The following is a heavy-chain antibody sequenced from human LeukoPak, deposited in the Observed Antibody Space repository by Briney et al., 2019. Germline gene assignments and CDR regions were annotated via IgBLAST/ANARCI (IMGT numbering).Heavy chain of an antibody. Sequence: GGALRLSCAASGFTLSSYAMHWVRQAPGKGLEWGAVISYDGSNKYSADPVKGRFSISRDNSKNTPYLQMNSLRAEDTAVYYCARDPMVRGVLGTVFDYWGQGTLVTVSS. D-gene: IGHD3-10*01. CDR1: GFTLSSYA. CDR3: ARDPMVRGVLGTVFDY. V-gene: IGHV3-30*04. J-gene: IGHJ4*02. CDR2: ISYDGSNK.